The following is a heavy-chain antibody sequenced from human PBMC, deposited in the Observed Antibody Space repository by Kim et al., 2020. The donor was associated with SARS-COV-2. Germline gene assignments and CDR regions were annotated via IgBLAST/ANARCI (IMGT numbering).Heavy chain of an antibody. Sequence: SETLSLTCTVSGGSISSSSYYWGWIRQPPGKGLEWIGSMYYSGSTYYNPSLKSRVTISVDTSKNQFSLKLSSVTAADTAVYYCARGPSYYYGSGSYYFMYYYYGMDVWGQGTTVTVSS. J-gene: IGHJ6*02. D-gene: IGHD3-10*01. V-gene: IGHV4-39*01. CDR1: GGSISSSSYY. CDR2: MYYSGST. CDR3: ARGPSYYYGSGSYYFMYYYYGMDV.